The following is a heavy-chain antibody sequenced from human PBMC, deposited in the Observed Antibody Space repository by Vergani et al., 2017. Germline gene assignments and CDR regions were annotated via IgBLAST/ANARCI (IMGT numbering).Heavy chain of an antibody. V-gene: IGHV3-23*01. CDR3: AKGVYCSSTSCYEGRGYYYGMGV. CDR1: GFTFSNSA. J-gene: IGHJ6*02. CDR2: ISGSGGNT. Sequence: EVHLLESGGGQVEAGGSLRLSCVASGFTFSNSAMSWVRQTSGKGLEWVSGISGSGGNTYYANSVKGLFTISRDNSKNTLYLQMNSLRADDTAVYYCAKGVYCSSTSCYEGRGYYYGMGVWGQGTTVTFSS. D-gene: IGHD2-2*01.